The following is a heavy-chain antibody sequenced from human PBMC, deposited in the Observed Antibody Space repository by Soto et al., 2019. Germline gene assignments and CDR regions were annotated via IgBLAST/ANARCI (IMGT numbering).Heavy chain of an antibody. Sequence: SETLSLTCTVSGGSISSYYWSWIRQPPGKGLEWIGYIYYSGSTNYNPSLKSRVTISVDTSKNQFSLKLSSVTAADTAVYYCARVGGSSGYPYYFDYWGQGTLVTSPQ. CDR1: GGSISSYY. CDR2: IYYSGST. CDR3: ARVGGSSGYPYYFDY. V-gene: IGHV4-59*01. D-gene: IGHD3-22*01. J-gene: IGHJ4*02.